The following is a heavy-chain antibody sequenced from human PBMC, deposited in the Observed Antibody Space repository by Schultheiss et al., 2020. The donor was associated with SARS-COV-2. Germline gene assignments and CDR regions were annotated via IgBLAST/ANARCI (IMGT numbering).Heavy chain of an antibody. V-gene: IGHV4-59*01. CDR3: ARGVDFRSGYSFDN. CDR2: VYYSGST. J-gene: IGHJ4*02. CDR1: GGSISTYY. D-gene: IGHD3-3*01. Sequence: SETLSLTCTISGGSISTYYWSWIRQPPGKGLEWIGYVYYSGSTDYNSSLKSRVTSSVDTSKNHFSLRLSSVTAADTAAYYCARGVDFRSGYSFDNWGQGILVTVSS.